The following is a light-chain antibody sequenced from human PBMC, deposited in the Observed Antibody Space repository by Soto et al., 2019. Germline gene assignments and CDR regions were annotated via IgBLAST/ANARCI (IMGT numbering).Light chain of an antibody. V-gene: IGKV1-9*01. J-gene: IGKJ1*01. CDR2: GAS. Sequence: IPLTQPPSSLSASVGDRVTITCRASQGVRSYLAWVQQRPGKAPKLLIFGASPLQNGVPARFSGGGFGTEFTLTGTSLQPEDFATYYCHQVYSYPRTFGQGTKVEIK. CDR3: HQVYSYPRT. CDR1: QGVRSY.